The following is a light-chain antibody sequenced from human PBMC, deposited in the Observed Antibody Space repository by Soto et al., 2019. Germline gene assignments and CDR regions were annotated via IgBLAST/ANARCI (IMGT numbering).Light chain of an antibody. CDR2: DAS. J-gene: IGKJ3*01. V-gene: IGKV3-11*01. CDR3: QRRSNWPPFT. CDR1: QSVSSY. Sequence: EIVLTQSPATLSLSPGERATLSCRASQSVSSYLAWYQQKPGQAPRLHIYDASNRATGIPARFSGSGSGTDFTLTISSLEPEDFAVYYCQRRSNWPPFTFGPGTKVDIK.